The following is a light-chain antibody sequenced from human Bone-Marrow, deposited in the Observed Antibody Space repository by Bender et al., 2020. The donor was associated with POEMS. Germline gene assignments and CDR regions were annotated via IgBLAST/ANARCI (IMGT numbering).Light chain of an antibody. CDR1: NIGDKR. Sequence: SYVLTQAPSVSVAPGMTATFTCGGDNIGDKRVHWYQQKPGQAPVLVVYGDNGRPSGIPKRFSGSNSGITASLTINRVEAGDEADYYCQVWDSDSDYVVFGGGTKLTVL. CDR2: GDN. J-gene: IGLJ2*01. CDR3: QVWDSDSDYVV. V-gene: IGLV3-21*03.